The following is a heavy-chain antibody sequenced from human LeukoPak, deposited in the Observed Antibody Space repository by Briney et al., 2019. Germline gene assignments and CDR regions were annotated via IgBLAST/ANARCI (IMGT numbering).Heavy chain of an antibody. Sequence: VASVKVSCKASGYTFTSYYMHWVRQAPGQGLEWMGIINPSGGSTSYAQKFQGRVTMTRETSTSTVYMELSSLRSEDTAVYYCARESPAGIAVAGGVGYWGQGTLVTVSS. D-gene: IGHD6-19*01. CDR1: GYTFTSYY. CDR2: INPSGGST. CDR3: ARESPAGIAVAGGVGY. V-gene: IGHV1-46*01. J-gene: IGHJ4*02.